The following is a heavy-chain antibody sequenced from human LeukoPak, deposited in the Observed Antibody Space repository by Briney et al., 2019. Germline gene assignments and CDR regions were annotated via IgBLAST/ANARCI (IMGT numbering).Heavy chain of an antibody. Sequence: SETLSLTCTVSGYSISSGYYWGWIRQPPGKGLEWIGSIYHSGSTYYNPSLKSRVTISVDTSKNQFSLKLSSVTAADTAVYYCARHRATEWLLFDYWGQGTLVTVSS. CDR3: ARHRATEWLLFDY. J-gene: IGHJ4*02. CDR2: IYHSGST. D-gene: IGHD3-3*01. CDR1: GYSISSGYY. V-gene: IGHV4-38-2*02.